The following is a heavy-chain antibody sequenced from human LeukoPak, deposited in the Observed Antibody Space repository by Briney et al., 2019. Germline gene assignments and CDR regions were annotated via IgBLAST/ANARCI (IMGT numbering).Heavy chain of an antibody. CDR3: ARRSHGDYVDLAMGYDWFDP. D-gene: IGHD4-17*01. V-gene: IGHV4-34*01. CDR2: INHSGST. CDR1: GGSFSGYY. J-gene: IGHJ5*02. Sequence: SETLSLTCAVHGGSFSGYYWSWIRQPPGKGLEWIGEINHSGSTNYNPSLKSRVTISVDTSKNQFSLKLSSVTAADTAVYYCARRSHGDYVDLAMGYDWFDPWGQGTLVTVSS.